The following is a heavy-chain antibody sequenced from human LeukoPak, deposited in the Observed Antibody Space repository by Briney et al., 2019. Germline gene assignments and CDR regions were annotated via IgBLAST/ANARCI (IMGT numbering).Heavy chain of an antibody. J-gene: IGHJ4*02. Sequence: SETLSLTCTVSGGSISSYYWSWIRQPPGKGLEWIEYIYYSGTTNYNPSLKSRVTILVDTSKNQFSLNLSSVTAADTAVYYCARRGIAAAGYDYWGQGTLVTVSS. CDR1: GGSISSYY. CDR2: IYYSGTT. V-gene: IGHV4-59*08. CDR3: ARRGIAAAGYDY. D-gene: IGHD6-13*01.